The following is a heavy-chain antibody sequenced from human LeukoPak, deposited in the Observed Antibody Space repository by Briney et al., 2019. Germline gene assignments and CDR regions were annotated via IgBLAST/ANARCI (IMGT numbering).Heavy chain of an antibody. J-gene: IGHJ6*03. Sequence: PSETLSLTCTVSGGSISSGSYYWSWIRQPAGKGLEWIGRIYTSGSTNYNPSLKSRVTMSVDTSKNQFSLKLSSVTAADTAVYYCARDSRPGLRPVYYMDVWGKGTTVTVSS. CDR3: ARDSRPGLRPVYYMDV. CDR1: GGSISSGSYY. D-gene: IGHD5-12*01. V-gene: IGHV4-61*02. CDR2: IYTSGST.